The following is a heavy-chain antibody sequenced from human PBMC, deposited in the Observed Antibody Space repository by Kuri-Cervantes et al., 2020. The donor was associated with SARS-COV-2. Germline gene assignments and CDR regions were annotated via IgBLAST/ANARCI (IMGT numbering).Heavy chain of an antibody. V-gene: IGHV1-8*01. CDR2: VNPDNGRA. CDR1: GYAVRNND. CDR3: ARGVRGNWDSQHNYYYYMDV. J-gene: IGHJ6*03. Sequence: ASVKVSCKASGYAVRNNDINWVRQAPGQGLEWVGWVNPDNGRAGFAEKFQGRVTISSDTSMNTVYLDLYSLRSGDTAVYYCARGVRGNWDSQHNYYYYMDVWGKGTTVTVSS. D-gene: IGHD1-7*01.